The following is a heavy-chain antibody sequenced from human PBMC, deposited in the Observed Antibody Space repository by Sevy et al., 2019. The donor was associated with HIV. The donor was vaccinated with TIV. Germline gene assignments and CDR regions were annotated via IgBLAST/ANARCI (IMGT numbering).Heavy chain of an antibody. CDR2: ISGSGNSA. D-gene: IGHD5-18*01. V-gene: IGHV3-23*01. CDR3: AKGGTSYGDSYFDH. CDR1: GFTFSISA. Sequence: GGSLRLSCAASGFTFSISAMTWVRQAPGKGLEWVSVISGSGNSAYYADSVKGRFTISRDNSKNTLYLQMNSLRAEDTAVYYCAKGGTSYGDSYFDHWGQGTLVTVSS. J-gene: IGHJ4*02.